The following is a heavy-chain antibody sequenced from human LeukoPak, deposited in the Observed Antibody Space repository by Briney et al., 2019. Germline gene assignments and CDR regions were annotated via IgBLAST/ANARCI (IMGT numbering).Heavy chain of an antibody. CDR1: GYSFTTYW. Sequence: GESLKISCKGSGYSFTTYWITWVRQMPGKGLEWMGIIYPGDSDTTYNPSFQGQVTFSADKSISTAYLRWSSLKASDTAIYYCARVGVRGVNGRAYFDYWGQGTLVTVSS. V-gene: IGHV5-51*01. J-gene: IGHJ4*02. CDR3: ARVGVRGVNGRAYFDY. D-gene: IGHD3-10*01. CDR2: IYPGDSDT.